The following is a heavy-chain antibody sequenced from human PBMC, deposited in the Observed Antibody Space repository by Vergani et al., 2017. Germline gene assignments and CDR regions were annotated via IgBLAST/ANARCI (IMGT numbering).Heavy chain of an antibody. D-gene: IGHD2-8*01. CDR2: IYYSGST. J-gene: IGHJ5*02. CDR3: ARVPPLKEGAFDP. V-gene: IGHV4-61*10. CDR1: GGSVSSGSYY. Sequence: QVQLQESGPGLVKPSETLSLTCTVSGGSVSSGSYYWSWIRQPAGKGLEWIGYIYYSGSTNYNPSLKSRVTISVDTSKNQFSLKLSAVTAADTAVYDCARVPPLKEGAFDPWGQGTLVTVSS.